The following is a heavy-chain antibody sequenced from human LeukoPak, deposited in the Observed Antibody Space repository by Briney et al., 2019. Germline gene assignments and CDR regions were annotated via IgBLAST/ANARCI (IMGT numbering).Heavy chain of an antibody. CDR3: ARDSYAPFDY. D-gene: IGHD1-26*01. V-gene: IGHV3-21*01. CDR1: GFTFRSYS. CDR2: ISSGSYI. Sequence: KPGGSLRLSWAASGFTFRSYSMNWVRQAPGKGLEWVSSISSGSYIYYADSVKGRFTISRDNAKNSLYLQMNSLRAEDTAVYYCARDSYAPFDYWGQGPLVTVSS. J-gene: IGHJ4*02.